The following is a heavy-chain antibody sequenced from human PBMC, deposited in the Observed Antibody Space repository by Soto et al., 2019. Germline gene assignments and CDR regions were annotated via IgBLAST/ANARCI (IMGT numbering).Heavy chain of an antibody. Sequence: GGSLRLSCAASGFTFSNFPMSWVRQAPGKGLEWVSAISAINTGTYYADSVKGRFTISRDNSKNTLYLQMNSLRAEDTAIYFCARREAVAGANDYWGQGTLVTVSS. CDR2: ISAINTGT. V-gene: IGHV3-23*01. D-gene: IGHD6-19*01. CDR3: ARREAVAGANDY. CDR1: GFTFSNFP. J-gene: IGHJ4*02.